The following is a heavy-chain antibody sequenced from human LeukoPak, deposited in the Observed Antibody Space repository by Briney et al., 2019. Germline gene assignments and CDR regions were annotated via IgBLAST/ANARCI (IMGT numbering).Heavy chain of an antibody. J-gene: IGHJ5*02. CDR2: IHDSGTT. V-gene: IGHV4-59*01. CDR3: ARVLPKAGYNPGLDL. D-gene: IGHD1-14*01. Sequence: SETLSLTCSVSGDSIKTYYWNWIRQPPGKGLEWIGYIHDSGTTDYNPSLKSRVSFLLDTSKNHISLRLRSVTAADTAVYFCARVLPKAGYNPGLDLWRQGALVTVSS. CDR1: GDSIKTYY.